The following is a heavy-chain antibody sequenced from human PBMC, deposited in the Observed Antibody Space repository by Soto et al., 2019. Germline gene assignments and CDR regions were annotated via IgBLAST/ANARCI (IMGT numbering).Heavy chain of an antibody. CDR3: AKVRYSSPMGYYYEWTS. J-gene: IGHJ6*02. Sequence: QAQLEQSGGEVKKPGSSVKVSCKASRVAFSKFIVTWVRQAPGLGLEWVGGIIPIFGTANYAQKFQGRVTITADESTSTSYMEVNNLRSEDTAVYYCAKVRYSSPMGYYYEWTSGAKGPRSPSP. CDR1: RVAFSKFI. D-gene: IGHD6-19*01. V-gene: IGHV1-69*01. CDR2: IIPIFGTA.